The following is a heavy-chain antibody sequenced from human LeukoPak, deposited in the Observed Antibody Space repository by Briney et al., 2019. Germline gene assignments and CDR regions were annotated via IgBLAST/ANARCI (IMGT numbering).Heavy chain of an antibody. CDR2: IRGSGGGT. J-gene: IGHJ4*01. V-gene: IGHV3-23*01. Sequence: PGGSLRLSCAASGFTFSMYAMSWVRQAPGKGLEWVSGIRGSGGGTYYADSVKGRFTISRDNSKNTLYLQMNSLRVEDTAIYYCARKPAPADWGQGTLVTVSS. CDR1: GFTFSMYA. D-gene: IGHD6-25*01. CDR3: ARKPAPAD.